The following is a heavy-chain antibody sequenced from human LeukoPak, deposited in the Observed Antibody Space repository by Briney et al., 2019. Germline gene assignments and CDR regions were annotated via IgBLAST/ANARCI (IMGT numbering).Heavy chain of an antibody. J-gene: IGHJ3*02. CDR3: ARAFSVDTAMGHAFDI. V-gene: IGHV1-69*04. CDR1: GGTFSSYA. Sequence: SVKVSCKASGGTFSSYAISWVRQAPGQGLEWMGRIIPILGIANYAQKFQGRVTITADKSTSTAYMELSSLRSEDTAVYYCARAFSVDTAMGHAFDIWGQGTMVTVSS. D-gene: IGHD5-18*01. CDR2: IIPILGIA.